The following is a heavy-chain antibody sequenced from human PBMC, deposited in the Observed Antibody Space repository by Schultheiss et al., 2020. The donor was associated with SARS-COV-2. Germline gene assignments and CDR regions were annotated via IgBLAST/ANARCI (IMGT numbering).Heavy chain of an antibody. CDR2: IKSKTDGGTT. CDR1: GFTFSNAW. Sequence: GESLKISCAASGFTFSNAWMSWVRQAPGKGLEWVGRIKSKTDGGTTDYAAPVKGRFTISRDDSKNTLYLQMNSLKTEDTAVYYCTTDPVTSMIVVAGDAFDIWGQGTMVTVSS. CDR3: TTDPVTSMIVVAGDAFDI. J-gene: IGHJ3*02. D-gene: IGHD3-22*01. V-gene: IGHV3-15*01.